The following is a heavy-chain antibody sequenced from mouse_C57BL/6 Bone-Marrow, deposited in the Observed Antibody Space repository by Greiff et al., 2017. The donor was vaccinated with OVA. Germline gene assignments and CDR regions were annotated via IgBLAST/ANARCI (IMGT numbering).Heavy chain of an antibody. CDR1: GFNIKDDY. V-gene: IGHV14-4*01. CDR3: TTWDITTVVGYFDV. Sequence: EVQLQQSGAELVRPGASVKLSCTASGFNIKDDYMHWVKQRPEQGLEWIGWIDPENGDTEYASKFQGKATITADTSSNTAYLQLSSLTSEDTAVYYCTTWDITTVVGYFDVWGTGTTVTVS. CDR2: IDPENGDT. J-gene: IGHJ1*03. D-gene: IGHD1-1*01.